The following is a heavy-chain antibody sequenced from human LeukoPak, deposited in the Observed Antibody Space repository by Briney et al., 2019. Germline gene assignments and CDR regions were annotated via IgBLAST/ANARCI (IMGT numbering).Heavy chain of an antibody. D-gene: IGHD6-13*01. CDR3: ARSWEIGAFDI. J-gene: IGHJ3*02. Sequence: PGGSLRLSCAASGYTFTSYAMHWVRQAPGQRLEWMGWINAGNGNTKYSQKFQGRVTITRDTSASTAYMELSSLRSEDTAVYYCARSWEIGAFDIWGQGTMVTVSS. CDR2: INAGNGNT. V-gene: IGHV1-3*01. CDR1: GYTFTSYA.